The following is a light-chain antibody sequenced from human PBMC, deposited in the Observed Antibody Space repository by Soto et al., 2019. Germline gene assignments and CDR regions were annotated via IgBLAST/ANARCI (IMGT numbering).Light chain of an antibody. Sequence: EIVLTQSPGSLSLSPRERATLSCRASQSVSSNHLAWYQQKPGQAPRLLIYGASRRATGIPDRFSGSGSGTDFTLTISRLEPEEFAMYYCQQYGSSTYTFGQGTKVEIK. CDR1: QSVSSNH. CDR3: QQYGSSTYT. CDR2: GAS. J-gene: IGKJ2*01. V-gene: IGKV3-20*01.